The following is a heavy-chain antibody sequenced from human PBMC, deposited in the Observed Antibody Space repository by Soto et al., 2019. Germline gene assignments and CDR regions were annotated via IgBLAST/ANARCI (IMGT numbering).Heavy chain of an antibody. J-gene: IGHJ4*02. V-gene: IGHV1-18*01. CDR2: ISAYNGNT. CDR3: ARDSPPVDY. Sequence: QVQLVQSGAEVQKPGASVKVSCKASGYTVTNYGIIWVRQAPGQGLEWMGWISAYNGNTNYAQKLQGRVTMTTDTSTSKDYMELRSLRCDDTAVYYCARDSPPVDYWGQGSLVTVSS. CDR1: GYTVTNYG.